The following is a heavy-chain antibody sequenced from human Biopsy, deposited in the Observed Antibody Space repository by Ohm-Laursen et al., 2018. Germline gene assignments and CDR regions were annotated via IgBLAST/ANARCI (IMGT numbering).Heavy chain of an antibody. J-gene: IGHJ4*02. CDR1: GGSFSGSY. V-gene: IGHV4-34*01. Sequence: QTLSLTCAVYGGSFSGSYWTWIRQPPGKGLEWLGEMSHSGSTNHNPSLKSRVTISMDTSKNQFSLKLTPVTAADTAVYYCARWEVGYSANDLRFGYWGQGTLVTVSS. CDR2: MSHSGST. D-gene: IGHD5-12*01. CDR3: ARWEVGYSANDLRFGY.